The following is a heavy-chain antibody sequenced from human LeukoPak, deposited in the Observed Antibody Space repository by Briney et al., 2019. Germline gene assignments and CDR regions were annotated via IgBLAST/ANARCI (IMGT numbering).Heavy chain of an antibody. CDR1: GFTFSSYG. D-gene: IGHD3-3*01. CDR3: AREGRGQNYDFWSGYHYYYMDV. V-gene: IGHV3-33*01. Sequence: GGSLRLSCAASGFTFSSYGMHWVRQAPGKGLEWVAVIWYDGSNKYYADSVKGRFTISRDNSKDTLYLQMNSLRAEDTAVYYCAREGRGQNYDFWSGYHYYYMDVWGKGTTVTVSS. CDR2: IWYDGSNK. J-gene: IGHJ6*03.